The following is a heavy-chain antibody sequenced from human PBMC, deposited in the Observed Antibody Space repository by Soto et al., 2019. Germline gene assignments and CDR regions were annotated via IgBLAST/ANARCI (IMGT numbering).Heavy chain of an antibody. V-gene: IGHV3-74*01. CDR2: INSDGSST. CDR3: ARVYSNYLYYGMDV. CDR1: GFTFSSYW. Sequence: EVQLVESGGGLVQPGGSLRLSCAASGFTFSSYWMHWVRQAPGKGLVWVSRINSDGSSTSYADSVKGRFTISRDNVKNTLYLQMNSLRAEDTAVYYCARVYSNYLYYGMDVWGQGTTVTVSS. D-gene: IGHD4-4*01. J-gene: IGHJ6*02.